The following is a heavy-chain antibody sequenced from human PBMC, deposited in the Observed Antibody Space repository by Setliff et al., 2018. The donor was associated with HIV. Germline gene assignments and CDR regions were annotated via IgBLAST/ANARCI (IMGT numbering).Heavy chain of an antibody. V-gene: IGHV1-2*04. CDR3: ARGMDYYDTSGYYQYYFDY. D-gene: IGHD3-22*01. Sequence: ASVKVSCKASGYSFTDYYIHWVRQAPGQGLEWMGWINPKSDGTNYAQKFQCWITMTRDTSISTAYMELSRLRSDDTAVYYCARGMDYYDTSGYYQYYFDYWGQGTLVTVSS. CDR1: GYSFTDYY. J-gene: IGHJ4*02. CDR2: INPKSDGT.